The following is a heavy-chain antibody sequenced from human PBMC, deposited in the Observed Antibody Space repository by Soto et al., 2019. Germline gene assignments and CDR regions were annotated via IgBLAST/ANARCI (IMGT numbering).Heavy chain of an antibody. V-gene: IGHV4-59*08. J-gene: IGHJ6*03. CDR3: ARLGAGAVAGTILGSYYYYYYMDV. CDR1: GGSISSYY. Sequence: SETLSLTCTVSGGSISSYYWSWIRQPPGKGLEWIGYIYYSGSTNYNPSLKSRVTISVDTSKNQFSLKLSSVTAADTAVYYCARLGAGAVAGTILGSYYYYYYMDVWGKGTTVTVSS. CDR2: IYYSGST. D-gene: IGHD6-19*01.